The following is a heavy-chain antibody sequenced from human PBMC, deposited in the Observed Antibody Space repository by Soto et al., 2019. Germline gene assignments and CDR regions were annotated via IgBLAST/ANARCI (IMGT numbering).Heavy chain of an antibody. CDR2: ISGSGVST. CDR3: AKEGEHSSGWANFDY. Sequence: EVQLLESGGGLVQPGGSLRLSCAASGFTFSSYAMSWVRQAPGKVLEGVSAISGSGVSTYYADSVKGRFTISRDNSKNTRYLQMNSLRDEDTAVYYCAKEGEHSSGWANFDYWGQGTLVTVSS. V-gene: IGHV3-23*01. CDR1: GFTFSSYA. J-gene: IGHJ4*02. D-gene: IGHD6-19*01.